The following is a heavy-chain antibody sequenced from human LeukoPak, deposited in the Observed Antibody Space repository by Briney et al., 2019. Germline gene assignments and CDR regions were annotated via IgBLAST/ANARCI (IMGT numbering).Heavy chain of an antibody. D-gene: IGHD1-26*01. V-gene: IGHV4-34*01. CDR2: INHSGST. CDR1: AGSFSGYY. J-gene: IGHJ4*02. CDR3: ASILIDGSYLIDY. Sequence: SETLSLTCRVYAGSFSGYYWSWIRQPPGKGLEWIGEINHSGSTNYNPSLKSRVTISVDTSKNPFSLKLSSVTAADTAVYYCASILIDGSYLIDYWGQGTLVTVSS.